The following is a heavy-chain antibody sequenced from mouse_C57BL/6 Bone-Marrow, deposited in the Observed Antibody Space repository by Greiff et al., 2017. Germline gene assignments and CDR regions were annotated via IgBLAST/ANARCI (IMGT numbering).Heavy chain of an antibody. D-gene: IGHD1-1*01. CDR2: IDPNSGGT. Sequence: QVQLQQPGAELVKPGASVTLSCKASGYTFTSYWMPWVQQRPGRGLAWIGRIDPNSGGTKYNEKFKSKATLTVDKPSSTAYMQLSSLTSEDSAVYYCARGGVLLRSAWFADWGQGTLVTVSA. CDR3: ARGGVLLRSAWFAD. CDR1: GYTFTSYW. J-gene: IGHJ3*01. V-gene: IGHV1-72*01.